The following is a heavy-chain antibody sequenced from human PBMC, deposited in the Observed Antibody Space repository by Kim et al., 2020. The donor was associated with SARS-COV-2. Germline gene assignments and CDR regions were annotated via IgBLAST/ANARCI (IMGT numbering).Heavy chain of an antibody. CDR3: ARTMIPPVYYYDSSGYYPSDY. CDR1: GYSFTSYW. Sequence: GESLKISCKGSGYSFTSYWISWVRQMPGKGLEWMGRIDPSDSYTNYSPSFQGHVTISADKSISTAYLQWSSLKASDTAMYYCARTMIPPVYYYDSSGYYPSDYWGQGTLGTVS. V-gene: IGHV5-10-1*01. J-gene: IGHJ4*02. CDR2: IDPSDSYT. D-gene: IGHD3-22*01.